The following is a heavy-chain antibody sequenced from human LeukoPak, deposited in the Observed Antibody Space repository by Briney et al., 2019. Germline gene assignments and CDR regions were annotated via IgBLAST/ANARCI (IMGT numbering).Heavy chain of an antibody. CDR2: IKQDGGEK. V-gene: IGHV3-7*01. Sequence: PGGSLRLSCAASGFTFSSYWMSWVRQAPGKGLEWVANIKQDGGEKYYVDSVKGRFTISRDNAKNSLYLQMNSLRAEDTAVYYCARVPSLSTVTYNWFDPWSQGTLVTVSS. CDR1: GFTFSSYW. D-gene: IGHD4-17*01. J-gene: IGHJ5*02. CDR3: ARVPSLSTVTYNWFDP.